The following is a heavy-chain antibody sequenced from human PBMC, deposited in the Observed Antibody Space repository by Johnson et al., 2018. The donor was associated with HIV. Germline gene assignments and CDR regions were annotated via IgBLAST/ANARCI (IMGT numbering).Heavy chain of an antibody. CDR2: ISYNGTHK. D-gene: IGHD2-2*01. V-gene: IGHV3-30*18. J-gene: IGHJ3*01. CDR3: AKDSSPSWRRYDAFDV. Sequence: QMLLVESGGGVVQPGRSLRLSCAASAFTFGSFGMHWVRQAPGKGLQWVAVISYNGTHKYYADPVKGRFTISRDNSKNTLYLQMNSLRVEDTALYYCAKDSSPSWRRYDAFDVWGQGTMVTVSS. CDR1: AFTFGSFG.